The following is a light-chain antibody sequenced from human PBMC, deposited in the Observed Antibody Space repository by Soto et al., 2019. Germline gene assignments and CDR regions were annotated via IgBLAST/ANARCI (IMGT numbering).Light chain of an antibody. CDR1: QSVSSY. CDR3: QHRSSWPLT. CDR2: DAS. J-gene: IGKJ4*01. Sequence: EIVLTQSPATLSLSPGERATLSCRASQSVSSYLACYQQKPGQAPRLLTYDASNRATGIPARFSGSGSGTDFHLTLSRLEPDDFAVYYCQHRSSWPLTFGGGTQVEIK. V-gene: IGKV3-11*01.